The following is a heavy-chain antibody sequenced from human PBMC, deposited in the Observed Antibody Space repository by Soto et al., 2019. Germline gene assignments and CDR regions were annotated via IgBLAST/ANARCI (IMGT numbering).Heavy chain of an antibody. D-gene: IGHD1-1*01. CDR1: GYTFTNNY. CDR3: AKGNDPSGVDY. V-gene: IGHV1-2*02. Sequence: QVQLVQSGAEVKKPGASVKVSCKASGYTFTNNYIHCLRQAPGQGLEWMGWIIPNSGGTKYAQKFQGTVTMTRDTSISTAYLELTSLRSDDTAVYYCAKGNDPSGVDYWDQGTLVTVSS. CDR2: IIPNSGGT. J-gene: IGHJ4*02.